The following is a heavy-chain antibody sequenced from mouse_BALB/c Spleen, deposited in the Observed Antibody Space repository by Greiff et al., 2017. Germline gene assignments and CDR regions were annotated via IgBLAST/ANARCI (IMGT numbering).Heavy chain of an antibody. D-gene: IGHD1-2*01. Sequence: EVQLVESGGGLVQPGGSLKLSCAASGFTFSSYGLSWVRQTPDKRLELVATINSNGGSTDYPDSVKGRFTISRDNAKNTLYLQMSSLKSEDTAMYYCARETTATPFDYWGQGTTLTVSS. CDR1: GFTFSSYG. V-gene: IGHV5-6-3*01. CDR3: ARETTATPFDY. J-gene: IGHJ2*01. CDR2: INSNGGST.